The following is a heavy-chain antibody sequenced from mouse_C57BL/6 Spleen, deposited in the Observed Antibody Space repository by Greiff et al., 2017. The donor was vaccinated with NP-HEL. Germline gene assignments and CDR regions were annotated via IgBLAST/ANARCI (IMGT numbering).Heavy chain of an antibody. CDR1: GYTFTDYY. V-gene: IGHV1-26*01. CDR2: INPNNGGT. D-gene: IGHD2-3*01. CDR3: ARRRDGYYDY. J-gene: IGHJ2*01. Sequence: VQLQQSGPELVKPGASVKISCKASGYTFTDYYMNWVKQSHGKSLEWIGDINPNNGGTSYNQKFKGKATLTVDKSSSTAYMELRSLTSEDSAVYYCARRRDGYYDYWGQGTTLTVSS.